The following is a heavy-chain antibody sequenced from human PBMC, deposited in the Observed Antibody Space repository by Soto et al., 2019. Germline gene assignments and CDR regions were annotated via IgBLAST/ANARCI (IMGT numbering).Heavy chain of an antibody. CDR3: ARRHLAVAVSPWFDP. V-gene: IGHV2-26*01. J-gene: IGHJ5*02. CDR1: GLSITDSEMG. D-gene: IGHD6-19*01. CDR2: IDSSGEK. Sequence: HVTLKESGPVLVKPTETLTLRCTVSGLSITDSEMGVRWISQRPGQPLEWLAHIDSSGEKSYRTFLKRRLAISKDTAKSQIVLTMTNMDPADTATYYCARRHLAVAVSPWFDPWGQGIPGTVSS.